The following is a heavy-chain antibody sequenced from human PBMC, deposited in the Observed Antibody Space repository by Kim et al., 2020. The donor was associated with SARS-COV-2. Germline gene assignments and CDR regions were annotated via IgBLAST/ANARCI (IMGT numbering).Heavy chain of an antibody. J-gene: IGHJ5*02. Sequence: SVKVSCKASGGTFSSYAISWVRQAPGQGLEWMGRIIPILGIANYAQKFQGRVTITADKSTSTAYMELSSLRSEDTAVYYCARSPMVAATVGWFDPWGQGTLVTVSS. CDR3: ARSPMVAATVGWFDP. V-gene: IGHV1-69*04. CDR2: IIPILGIA. CDR1: GGTFSSYA. D-gene: IGHD2-15*01.